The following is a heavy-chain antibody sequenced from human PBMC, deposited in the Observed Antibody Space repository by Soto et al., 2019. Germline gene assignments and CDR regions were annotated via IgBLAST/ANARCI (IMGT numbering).Heavy chain of an antibody. CDR1: GGSFSGYY. CDR2: INHSGST. D-gene: IGHD3-22*01. Sequence: PSETLSLTCAVYGGSFSGYYWSWIRQPPGKGLEWIGEINHSGSTNCNPSLKSRVTISVDTSKNQFSLKLSSVTAADTAVYYCARRSYRHYYDSSDTDYWGQGTLVTVSS. J-gene: IGHJ4*02. V-gene: IGHV4-34*01. CDR3: ARRSYRHYYDSSDTDY.